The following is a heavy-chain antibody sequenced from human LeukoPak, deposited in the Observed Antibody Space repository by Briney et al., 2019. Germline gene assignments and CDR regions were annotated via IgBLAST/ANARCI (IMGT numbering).Heavy chain of an antibody. V-gene: IGHV3-23*01. J-gene: IGHJ4*02. Sequence: GGSLRLSCAASGFTFSSYAMSWVRQAPGKGLEWVSAISGSGGSTYYADSVKGRFTISRDNSKNTLYLQMNSLRAEDTAVYYCARTYGSGSYFDYWGQGTLVTVSS. D-gene: IGHD3-10*01. CDR3: ARTYGSGSYFDY. CDR1: GFTFSSYA. CDR2: ISGSGGST.